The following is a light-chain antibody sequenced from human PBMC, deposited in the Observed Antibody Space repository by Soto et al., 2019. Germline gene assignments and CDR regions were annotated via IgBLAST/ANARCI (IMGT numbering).Light chain of an antibody. Sequence: ETVLPQFPATLYLSPGERATLSCRASQSVRSDLSWYQHKPGQAPRLLIYDASPRATGIPGRFSGRGSGTDLTLTISSREPEDFEVYYCQHRNNWPWTLGQGTKV. CDR2: DAS. CDR1: QSVRSD. CDR3: QHRNNWPWT. V-gene: IGKV3-11*01. J-gene: IGKJ1*01.